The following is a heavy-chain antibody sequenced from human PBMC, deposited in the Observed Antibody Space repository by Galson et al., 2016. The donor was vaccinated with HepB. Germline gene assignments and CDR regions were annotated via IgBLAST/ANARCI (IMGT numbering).Heavy chain of an antibody. J-gene: IGHJ4*02. CDR3: ARDGRQGAPLDY. V-gene: IGHV3-48*02. D-gene: IGHD4/OR15-4a*01. CDR1: GFTFNIYS. CDR2: INSGSSTI. Sequence: SLRLSCAASGFTFNIYSMNWVRQAPGKELEWVASINSGSSTIYYADSVKGRFTMSRDNARDSLYLHMNSLRDEDTAVYYCARDGRQGAPLDYWGQGTLVTVSS.